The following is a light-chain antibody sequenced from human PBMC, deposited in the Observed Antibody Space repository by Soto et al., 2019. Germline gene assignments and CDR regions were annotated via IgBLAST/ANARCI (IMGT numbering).Light chain of an antibody. CDR1: STDIGLYYY. CDR2: EVN. V-gene: IGLV2-14*01. J-gene: IGLJ1*01. Sequence: QSVLTQPASMSGSPGQSITIPCTGTSTDIGLYYYVSWYQHHPGKAPKLLISEVNVRPSHISDHFSASKAGNTASLTISALRPEDEASYYCMSLTSTRVPIVFGTGTKVTV. CDR3: MSLTSTRVPIV.